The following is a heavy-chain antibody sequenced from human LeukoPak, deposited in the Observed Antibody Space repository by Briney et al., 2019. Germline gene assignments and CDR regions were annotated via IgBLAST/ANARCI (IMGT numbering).Heavy chain of an antibody. CDR1: GYYFTNYW. Sequence: GESLKISCKGSGYYFTNYWIGWVRPMPGKGLECMGIIYPGNSDTTYSPSFQGQVTISADKSISTAYLQWRSLKASDTAMYYCARRSDNWFDPWGQGTLVTVSS. V-gene: IGHV5-51*01. CDR3: ARRSDNWFDP. CDR2: IYPGNSDT. J-gene: IGHJ5*02. D-gene: IGHD3-10*01.